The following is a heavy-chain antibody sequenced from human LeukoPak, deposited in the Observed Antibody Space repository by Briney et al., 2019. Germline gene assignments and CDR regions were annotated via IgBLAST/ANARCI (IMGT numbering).Heavy chain of an antibody. D-gene: IGHD2-21*01. CDR2: IYSGGST. Sequence: GGSLRLSCAASGFTVSSNYMSWVRQAPGKGLEWVSVIYSGGSTYYAVSVKGRFTISRDNSKNTLYLHMNSLRAEDSAIYRCARAYDKAYDYWGQGTLVTVSS. V-gene: IGHV3-66*01. J-gene: IGHJ4*02. CDR1: GFTVSSNY. CDR3: ARAYDKAYDY.